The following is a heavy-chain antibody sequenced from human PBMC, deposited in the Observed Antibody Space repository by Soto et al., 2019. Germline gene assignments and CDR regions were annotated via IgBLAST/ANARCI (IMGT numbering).Heavy chain of an antibody. D-gene: IGHD1-1*01. J-gene: IGHJ4*02. Sequence: GGALRLSCAASVFTVSINYMVWVRQAPGKGLDLVSVIYSGGSTYYADSVKGRFTISRDNSKNTLYLQMNSLRAEDTAVYYCARLGHDLKYFTFWGQGTLVTVSS. CDR1: VFTVSINY. V-gene: IGHV3-53*01. CDR3: ARLGHDLKYFTF. CDR2: IYSGGST.